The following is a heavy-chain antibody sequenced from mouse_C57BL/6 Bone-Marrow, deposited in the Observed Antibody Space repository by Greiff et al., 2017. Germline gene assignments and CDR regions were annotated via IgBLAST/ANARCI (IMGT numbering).Heavy chain of an antibody. J-gene: IGHJ3*01. D-gene: IGHD1-1*01. CDR1: GYTFTSYW. Sequence: QVQLQQPGAELVMPGASVKLSCKASGYTFTSYWMHWVKQRPGQGLEWIGEIDPSDSYTNYNQKFKGKSTLTVDKSSSTAYMQLSSLTSEDSAVYYCARGDYYCSSYSLIAYWGQGTLVTVSA. CDR3: ARGDYYCSSYSLIAY. CDR2: IDPSDSYT. V-gene: IGHV1-69*01.